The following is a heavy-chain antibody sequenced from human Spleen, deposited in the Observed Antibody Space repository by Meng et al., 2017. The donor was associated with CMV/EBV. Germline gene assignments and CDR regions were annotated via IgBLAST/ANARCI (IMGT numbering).Heavy chain of an antibody. CDR3: ATIYTWRQVYFDD. Sequence: GESLKISCAASGFTFSNYALSWVRHTPGKGLEWVSAISATDGTTYYADFVEGRFTISRDNFMNTLYLEMHSLRVEDTATYYCATIYTWRQVYFDDWGQGTLVTVSS. D-gene: IGHD2-21*01. V-gene: IGHV3-23*01. CDR2: ISATDGTT. J-gene: IGHJ4*02. CDR1: GFTFSNYA.